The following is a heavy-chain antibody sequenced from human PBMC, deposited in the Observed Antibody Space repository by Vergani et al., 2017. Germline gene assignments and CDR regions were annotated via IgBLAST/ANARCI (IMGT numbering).Heavy chain of an antibody. CDR1: GFTFSSHA. D-gene: IGHD5-24*01. Sequence: EVQLLESGGGLAQPGGSLRLSCVASGFTFSSHAMSWVRQGHGQGLEWVSSIKNTGDSTHYADSVKGRFTISRGNSKNTLYLQMNSLRVEDTAVYYCGRGSDNYNWGQGTLVTVSS. CDR3: GRGSDNYN. J-gene: IGHJ4*02. CDR2: IKNTGDST. V-gene: IGHV3-23*01.